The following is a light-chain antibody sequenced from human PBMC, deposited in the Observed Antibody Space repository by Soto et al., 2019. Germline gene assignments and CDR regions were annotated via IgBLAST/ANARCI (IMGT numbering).Light chain of an antibody. J-gene: IGKJ2*01. Sequence: EIVLTQSPGTLSLSPGERATLSCRASQSVSSSYLAWYQQKPGQAPSLLIYDASSRATGIPDRFSGSRSGTAFTLSISRMETEDVAVYFCQKYSSSPYTFGQETKLEIK. CDR1: QSVSSSY. V-gene: IGKV3-20*01. CDR2: DAS. CDR3: QKYSSSPYT.